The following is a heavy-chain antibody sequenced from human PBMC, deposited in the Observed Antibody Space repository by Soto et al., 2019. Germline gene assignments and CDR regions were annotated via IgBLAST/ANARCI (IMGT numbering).Heavy chain of an antibody. D-gene: IGHD5-12*01. V-gene: IGHV1-69*12. J-gene: IGHJ3*02. Sequence: QVQLVQSGAEVKKPGSSVRVSCKASGGSFRSYDINWVRQAPGQGLEWMGGIIPMFGTTNHAQKFQDRVTITADESTSTAYMELSSLRSEDTAVYYCARESSDGYNEYGFDIWGQGTMVTVSS. CDR1: GGSFRSYD. CDR3: ARESSDGYNEYGFDI. CDR2: IIPMFGTT.